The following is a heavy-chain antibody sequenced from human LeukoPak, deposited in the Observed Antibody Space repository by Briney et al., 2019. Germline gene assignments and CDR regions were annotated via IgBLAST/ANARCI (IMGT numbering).Heavy chain of an antibody. CDR3: ARGSRVVVVAATKLGLDNWFDP. CDR1: GGTFSGYY. CDR2: INHSGST. Sequence: SETLSLTCAAYGGTFSGYYWSWIRQPPGKRLEWIGAINHSGSTNYNPSFKSRVTISVDTSKNQYSLKLSSVTAADTAVYYCARGSRVVVVAATKLGLDNWFDPWGQGTLVTVSS. D-gene: IGHD2-15*01. J-gene: IGHJ5*02. V-gene: IGHV4-34*01.